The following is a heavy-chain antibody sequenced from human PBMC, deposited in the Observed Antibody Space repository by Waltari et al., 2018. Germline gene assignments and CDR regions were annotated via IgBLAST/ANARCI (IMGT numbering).Heavy chain of an antibody. CDR2: IYYSGST. CDR1: GGSISSSSYY. D-gene: IGHD6-19*01. J-gene: IGHJ5*02. V-gene: IGHV4-39*07. CDR3: ARDLGSSGWSSA. Sequence: QLQLLESGPGLVKPSETLSLTCTVSGGSISSSSYYWGWIRQPPGKGLEWIGSIYYSGSTYYNPSRKSRVTISVDTSKNQFSLKLSSVTAADTAVYYCARDLGSSGWSSAWGQGTLVTVSS.